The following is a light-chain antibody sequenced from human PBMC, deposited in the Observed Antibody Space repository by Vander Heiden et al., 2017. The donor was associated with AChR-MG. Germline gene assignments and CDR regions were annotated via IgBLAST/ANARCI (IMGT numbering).Light chain of an antibody. CDR2: GNS. Sequence: LTQPPSVSGAPGQRVTISCTGSSSNIGAGYDVHWYQQLPGTAPKLLIYGNSNRPSGVPDRFSGSKSGTSASLAITGLQAEDEADYYCQSYDSSLSGSVVFGGGTKLTVL. J-gene: IGLJ2*01. V-gene: IGLV1-40*01. CDR3: QSYDSSLSGSVV. CDR1: SSNIGAGYD.